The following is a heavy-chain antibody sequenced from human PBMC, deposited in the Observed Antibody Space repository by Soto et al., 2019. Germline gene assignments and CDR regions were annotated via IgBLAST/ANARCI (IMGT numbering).Heavy chain of an antibody. J-gene: IGHJ4*02. V-gene: IGHV3-66*01. D-gene: IGHD6-19*01. CDR1: GFTVSSNH. CDR2: IYSGGNT. Sequence: EVQLVESGGGLVQPGGSLRLSCAASGFTVSSNHMSWVRQAPGKGLEWVSDIYSGGNTHYGDSVKGRFTISRDNSKNTLYLQMNSLRAEDTAVYYCARDSRGVGGWYTAGDYWGQGTLVTVSS. CDR3: ARDSRGVGGWYTAGDY.